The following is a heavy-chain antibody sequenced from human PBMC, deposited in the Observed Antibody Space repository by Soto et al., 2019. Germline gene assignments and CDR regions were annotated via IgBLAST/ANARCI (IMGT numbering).Heavy chain of an antibody. V-gene: IGHV3-21*01. CDR1: GFTFRSFT. Sequence: GGSLRLSCAASGFTFRSFTMNWVRQAPGKGLEWVSTISSNSAYIYYTDALRGRFTISRDDAKNSLHLQMSSLRAEDTAVYYCTRDASRDSSARGWFDPWGPGTLVTVSS. J-gene: IGHJ5*02. CDR3: TRDASRDSSARGWFDP. CDR2: ISSNSAYI. D-gene: IGHD6-13*01.